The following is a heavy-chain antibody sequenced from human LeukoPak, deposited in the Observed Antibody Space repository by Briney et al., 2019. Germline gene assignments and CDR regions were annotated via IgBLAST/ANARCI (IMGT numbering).Heavy chain of an antibody. Sequence: GGSLRLSCAASGFTFSGSWMDWVRQAPGKGLEWVANINQDGSETYYVDSAKGRFTISRDNGKNSLYLQMDSLRVEDTAMYYCTKALDFWGQGTLVTVSS. CDR2: INQDGSET. CDR1: GFTFSGSW. CDR3: TKALDF. V-gene: IGHV3-7*01. J-gene: IGHJ4*02.